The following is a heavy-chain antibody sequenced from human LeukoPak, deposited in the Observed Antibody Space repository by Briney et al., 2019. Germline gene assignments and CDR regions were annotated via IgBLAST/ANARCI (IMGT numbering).Heavy chain of an antibody. Sequence: PSETLFLTCTVSGDSFSRNTYSWGWIRQPPGKGLEWLGSIYYTVRTFYNPSLKSRVTISVDTSKNQFSLKLSSVTAADTAVYYCARRGSMGGSFVGAFDIWGQGTMVTVSS. CDR3: ARRGSMGGSFVGAFDI. CDR2: IYYTVRT. V-gene: IGHV4-39*01. J-gene: IGHJ3*02. D-gene: IGHD1-26*01. CDR1: GDSFSRNTYS.